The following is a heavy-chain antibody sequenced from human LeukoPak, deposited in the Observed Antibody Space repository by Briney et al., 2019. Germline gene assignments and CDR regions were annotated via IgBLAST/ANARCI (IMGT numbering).Heavy chain of an antibody. CDR3: ARERVGATVGYYYYYMDV. V-gene: IGHV3-21*01. D-gene: IGHD1-26*01. J-gene: IGHJ6*03. CDR2: ISSSSSYI. Sequence: GSLRLSCAASGFTFSSYSMNWVRQAPGKGLEWFSSISSSSSYIYYADSVKGRFTISRDNAKNSLYLQMNSLRAEDTAVYYCARERVGATVGYYYYYMDVWGKGTTVTVSS. CDR1: GFTFSSYS.